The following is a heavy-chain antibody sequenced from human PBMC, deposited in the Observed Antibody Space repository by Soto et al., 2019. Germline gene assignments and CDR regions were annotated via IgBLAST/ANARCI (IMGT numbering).Heavy chain of an antibody. V-gene: IGHV4-39*01. CDR2: IYYSGST. CDR3: ARPHRETGSSDLIWVGAFDI. D-gene: IGHD6-19*01. J-gene: IGHJ3*02. Sequence: KPSETLSLTCTVSGGSISSSSYYWGWIRQPPGKGLEWIGSIYYSGSTYYNPSLKSRVTISVDTSKNQFSLKLSSVTAADTAVYYCARPHRETGSSDLIWVGAFDIWGQGTMVTVSS. CDR1: GGSISSSSYY.